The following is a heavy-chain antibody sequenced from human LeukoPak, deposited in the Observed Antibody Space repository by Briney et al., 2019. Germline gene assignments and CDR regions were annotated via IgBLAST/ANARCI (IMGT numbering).Heavy chain of an antibody. V-gene: IGHV4-39*07. CDR2: IYYSGST. Sequence: SETLSLTCTVSGGSISSSSYYWGWIRQPPGKGLEWIGSIYYSGSTYYNPSLKSRVTISVDTSKNQFSLKLSSVTAADTAVYYCAREVVRGVIITSVGAKNWFDPWGQGTLVTVSS. CDR1: GGSISSSSYY. D-gene: IGHD3-10*01. J-gene: IGHJ5*02. CDR3: AREVVRGVIITSVGAKNWFDP.